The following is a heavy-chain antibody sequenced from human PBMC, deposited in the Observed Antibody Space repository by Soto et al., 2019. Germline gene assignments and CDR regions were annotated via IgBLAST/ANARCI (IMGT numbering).Heavy chain of an antibody. Sequence: QVQLVQSGAEVKKPGASVKVSCKASGYTFTSYDISWVRQAPGQGLEWMGWISTYNGNTNYAQKLRGRVTXTXXXTXXTAYMELRSLRSDDTAVYYCARGFRVAATRWWFDPWGQGTLVTVSS. CDR2: ISTYNGNT. CDR1: GYTFTSYD. D-gene: IGHD2-15*01. J-gene: IGHJ5*02. CDR3: ARGFRVAATRWWFDP. V-gene: IGHV1-18*01.